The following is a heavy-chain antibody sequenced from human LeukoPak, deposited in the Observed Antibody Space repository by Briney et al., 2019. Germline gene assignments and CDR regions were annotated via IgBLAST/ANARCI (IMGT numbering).Heavy chain of an antibody. CDR3: ASMERSVGATGNWFDP. Sequence: ASVKVSCKASGGTFSSYAISWVRQAPGQGLEWMGRIIPILGIANYAQKFQGRVTITADKSTSTAYMELSSLRSEDTAVYYCASMERSVGATGNWFDPWGQGTLVTVSS. J-gene: IGHJ5*02. D-gene: IGHD1-26*01. CDR2: IIPILGIA. CDR1: GGTFSSYA. V-gene: IGHV1-69*04.